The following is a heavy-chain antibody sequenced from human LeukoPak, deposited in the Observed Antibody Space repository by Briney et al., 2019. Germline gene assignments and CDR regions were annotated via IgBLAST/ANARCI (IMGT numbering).Heavy chain of an antibody. V-gene: IGHV1-69*13. CDR3: ARDPSCSGGSCYQGDNWFDP. Sequence: GASVKVSCKASGGTFSNYAISWVRQAPGQGLEWVGGIIPIFGTAKYAQKFQGRVTITADESTSTAYMELSSLRSEDTAVYYCARDPSCSGGSCYQGDNWFDPWGQGTLVTVSS. CDR2: IIPIFGTA. J-gene: IGHJ5*02. D-gene: IGHD2-15*01. CDR1: GGTFSNYA.